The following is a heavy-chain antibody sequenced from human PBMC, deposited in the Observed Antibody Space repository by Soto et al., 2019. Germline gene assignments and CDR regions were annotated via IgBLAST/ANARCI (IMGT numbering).Heavy chain of an antibody. Sequence: ASVKVSCKASGYTFTNYAIHWVRQAPGQRLEWMGWINAGSGKTKYSQNFQDRVTITMDTSTSIAFMEVRGLTSEDTAVYYCARSIIFTSWEAFDPWGQGTLVSVSS. CDR3: ARSIIFTSWEAFDP. D-gene: IGHD1-26*01. V-gene: IGHV1-3*01. CDR2: INAGSGKT. J-gene: IGHJ5*02. CDR1: GYTFTNYA.